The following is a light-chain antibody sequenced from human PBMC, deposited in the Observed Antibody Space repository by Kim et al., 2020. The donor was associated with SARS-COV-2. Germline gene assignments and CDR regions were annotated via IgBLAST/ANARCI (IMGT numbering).Light chain of an antibody. CDR2: FDR. CDR3: QVWDTTNDRGA. CDR1: IIGTKS. J-gene: IGLJ2*01. V-gene: IGLV3-21*04. Sequence: APGNTATITCGGNIIGTKSVHWYQQRAGQAPLLVIYFDRDRPSGIPERFSGSNSGNTATLTISRVEAGDEADYYCQVWDTTNDRGAFGGGTQLTVL.